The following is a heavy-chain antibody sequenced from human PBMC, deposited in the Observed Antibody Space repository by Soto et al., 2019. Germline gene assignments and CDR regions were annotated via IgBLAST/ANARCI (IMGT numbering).Heavy chain of an antibody. CDR3: ARHLYDSSGYFGY. J-gene: IGHJ4*02. CDR2: IDPSDSYT. CDR1: GYSFTSYW. V-gene: IGHV5-10-1*01. D-gene: IGHD3-22*01. Sequence: GESLKSSCKGSGYSFTSYWISWVRQMPGKGLEWMGRIDPSDSYTNYSPSFQGHVTISADKSISTAYLQWSSLKAADSAMYYCARHLYDSSGYFGYWGQGTLVTVSS.